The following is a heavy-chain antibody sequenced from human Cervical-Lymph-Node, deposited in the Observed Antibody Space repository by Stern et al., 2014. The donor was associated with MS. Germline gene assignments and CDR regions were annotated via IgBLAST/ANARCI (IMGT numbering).Heavy chain of an antibody. Sequence: EVQLVQSGAEVRKPGESLKISCKASGYSFANFWIGWVRQVPGKGLEWMGIIYPGESDTRYSPSFQGQVTLSADESISTAYLQWSSLKASDTGIYYCARRGLGYDGADHWGQGALVTVSS. V-gene: IGHV5-51*03. CDR1: GYSFANFW. CDR2: IYPGESDT. J-gene: IGHJ4*02. CDR3: ARRGLGYDGADH. D-gene: IGHD3-16*01.